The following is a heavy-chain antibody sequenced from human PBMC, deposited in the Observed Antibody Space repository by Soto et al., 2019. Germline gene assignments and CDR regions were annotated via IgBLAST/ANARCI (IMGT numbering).Heavy chain of an antibody. Sequence: QVQLVQSGAEVKKPGASVKVSCKASGGTFSSFTIAWVRQAPGQGLEWMGKIIPVIDLTNYAQKFQGRLTITADKSTSTVYMELTSLRSEDTAVYYCAREGDRMGYARDYWGQGTLVAVSS. D-gene: IGHD2-8*01. J-gene: IGHJ4*02. V-gene: IGHV1-69*08. CDR3: AREGDRMGYARDY. CDR2: IIPVIDLT. CDR1: GGTFSSFT.